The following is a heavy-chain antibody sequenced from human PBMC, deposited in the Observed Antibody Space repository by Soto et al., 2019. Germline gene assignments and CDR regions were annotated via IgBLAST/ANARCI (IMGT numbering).Heavy chain of an antibody. CDR1: GFSVSSYY. CDR3: ARPVGGSDAFDI. V-gene: IGHV4-59*02. CDR2: IYYSGST. J-gene: IGHJ3*02. Sequence: SETLSLTCSVSGFSVSSYYWTWIRQPPGKGLEWIGHIYYSGSTNYNPSLKSRVTITADTSKNQFSLKLSSVTAADTAVYYCARPVGGSDAFDIWGQGTMVTVSS.